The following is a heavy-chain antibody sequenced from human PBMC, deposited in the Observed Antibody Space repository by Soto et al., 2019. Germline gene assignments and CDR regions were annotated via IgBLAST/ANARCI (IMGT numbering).Heavy chain of an antibody. CDR1: GGTFSSYT. CDR3: AREYYYDSSGPPTNYYYYYGMDV. CDR2: IIPILGIA. Sequence: SVKVSCKASGGTFSSYTISWVRQAPGQGLEWMGRIIPILGIANYAQKFQGRVTITADKSTSTAYMELSSLRSEDTAVYYCAREYYYDSSGPPTNYYYYYGMDVWG. J-gene: IGHJ6*02. D-gene: IGHD3-22*01. V-gene: IGHV1-69*04.